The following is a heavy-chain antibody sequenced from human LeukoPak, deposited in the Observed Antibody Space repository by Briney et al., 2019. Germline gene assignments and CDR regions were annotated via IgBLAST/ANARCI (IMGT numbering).Heavy chain of an antibody. J-gene: IGHJ4*02. CDR3: ARGLRDYDFWSGYYYDY. D-gene: IGHD3-3*01. V-gene: IGHV4-59*12. CDR2: IYYSGST. CDR1: GGSISSYY. Sequence: SETLSLTCTVSGGSISSYYWSWIRQPPGKGLEWIGYIYYSGSTNYNPSLKGRVTMSVDTSKNQFSLKLSFVTAADTAVYYCARGLRDYDFWSGYYYDYWGQGTLVTVSS.